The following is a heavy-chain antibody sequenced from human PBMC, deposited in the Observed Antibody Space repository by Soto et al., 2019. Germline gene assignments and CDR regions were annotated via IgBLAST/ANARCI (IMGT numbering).Heavy chain of an antibody. CDR2: IYCSGST. D-gene: IGHD4-17*01. Sequence: QVQLQESGPGLVKPSQTLSLTCTVSGGSISSGDYYWSWIRQPPGKGLEWVGYIYCSGSTYYNPSLKSRVTISVDTSKNQFSLKLSSVTAADTAVYYCAREPGGDYGDEPAFDYRGQGTLVTVSS. CDR1: GGSISSGDYY. J-gene: IGHJ4*02. V-gene: IGHV4-30-4*01. CDR3: AREPGGDYGDEPAFDY.